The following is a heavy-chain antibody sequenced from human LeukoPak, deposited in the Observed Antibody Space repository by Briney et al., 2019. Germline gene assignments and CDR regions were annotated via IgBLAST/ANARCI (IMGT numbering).Heavy chain of an antibody. CDR1: GFTFSSRTYA. V-gene: IGHV3-30*18. CDR2: MSYDGRDK. J-gene: IGHJ5*02. CDR3: AKGSVPYFDYGWFDT. D-gene: IGHD4-17*01. Sequence: GGSLRLSRAASGFTFSSRTYAMHWVRQAPGKGLEWVALMSYDGRDKYYADSVKGRFTISSGNSKNTLYLQMNSLRSEDTAVYHCAKGSVPYFDYGWFDTWGQGTLVTVSS.